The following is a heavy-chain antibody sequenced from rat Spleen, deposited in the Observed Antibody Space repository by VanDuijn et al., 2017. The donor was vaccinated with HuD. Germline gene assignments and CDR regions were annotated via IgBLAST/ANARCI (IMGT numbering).Heavy chain of an antibody. CDR1: GFSLTSYS. J-gene: IGHJ2*01. CDR2: ISSGGST. Sequence: QVQLKESGLGLVQPSQTLSLTCTVSGFSLTSYSVNWVRQPPGKGLEWIAAISSGGSTYYNSALKSRLSISRDTSKSQVFLKMNSLQTEDTAIYFCTRGYYSSYIYGVMDAWGQGVMVTVSS. D-gene: IGHD1-2*01. CDR3: TRGYYSSYIYGVMDA. V-gene: IGHV2-6*01.